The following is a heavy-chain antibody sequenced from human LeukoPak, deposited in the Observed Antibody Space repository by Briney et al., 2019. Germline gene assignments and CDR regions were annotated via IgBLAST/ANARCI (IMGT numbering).Heavy chain of an antibody. J-gene: IGHJ3*02. V-gene: IGHV1-2*02. Sequence: GASVKVSCKTSGDPFIHWVRRAPGPGLEYMGWISPNSGGAKFAQKFQGRATMTRDTSISTVYMELSSLTTDATAMYYCAREDCRSDRCDQAFDIWGQGTLATVSP. CDR1: GDPF. CDR2: ISPNSGGA. D-gene: IGHD3-16*02. CDR3: AREDCRSDRCDQAFDI.